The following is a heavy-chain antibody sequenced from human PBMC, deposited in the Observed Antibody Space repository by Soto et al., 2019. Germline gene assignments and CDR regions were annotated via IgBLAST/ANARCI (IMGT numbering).Heavy chain of an antibody. D-gene: IGHD3-22*01. J-gene: IGHJ4*02. CDR2: ISSSSSYI. Sequence: NPGGSLRLSCAASGFTFSSYSMNWVRQAPGKGLEWVSSISSSSSYIYYADSVKGRFTISRDNAKNSLYLQMNSLRAEDTALYYCAKDVGSYYYDTSAYHYDYWGRGTQVTVSS. V-gene: IGHV3-21*04. CDR1: GFTFSSYS. CDR3: AKDVGSYYYDTSAYHYDY.